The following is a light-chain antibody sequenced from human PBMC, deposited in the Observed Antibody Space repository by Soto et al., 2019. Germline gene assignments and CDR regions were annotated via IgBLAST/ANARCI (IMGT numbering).Light chain of an antibody. CDR3: QQAYGFEVT. CDR2: AAS. Sequence: DIQMTQSPLSVSASVGDRVTISCRASQGISTWLALYQQKPGKAPKLLIYAASSLQTGVPSRFSGSGSGTDLTLTIRSMQPEDTATYFCQQAYGFEVTFGPGTKLEIE. CDR1: QGISTW. V-gene: IGKV1-12*01. J-gene: IGKJ3*01.